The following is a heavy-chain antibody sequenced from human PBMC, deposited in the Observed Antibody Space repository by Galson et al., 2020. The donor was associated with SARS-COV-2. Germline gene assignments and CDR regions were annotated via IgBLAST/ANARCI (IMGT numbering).Heavy chain of an antibody. J-gene: IGHJ4*02. CDR1: GYSFTSYW. V-gene: IGHV5-51*01. D-gene: IGHD3-22*01. CDR3: ARHSPPYYYDSSGRGSFDY. Sequence: GESLKISCKGSGYSFTSYWIGWVRQMPGKRPAWMGIIYPGDSATRSSPSFQGQVTISADKSISTAYLQWSSLKASDTAMYYCARHSPPYYYDSSGRGSFDYWGQGTLVTVSS. CDR2: IYPGDSAT.